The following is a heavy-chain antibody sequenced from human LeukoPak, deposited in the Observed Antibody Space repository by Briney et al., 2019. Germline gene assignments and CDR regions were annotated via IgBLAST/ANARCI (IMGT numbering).Heavy chain of an antibody. D-gene: IGHD3-3*01. V-gene: IGHV1-18*01. Sequence: ASVKVSCKASGYIFTNFGISWVRRAPGQGLEWMAWISPRNGNRHYDQRFQDRLTMTTDTSTTTAYMELRSLRSDDTAVYFCMRDGGYWGQGTLVTVSS. J-gene: IGHJ4*02. CDR3: MRDGGY. CDR1: GYIFTNFG. CDR2: ISPRNGNR.